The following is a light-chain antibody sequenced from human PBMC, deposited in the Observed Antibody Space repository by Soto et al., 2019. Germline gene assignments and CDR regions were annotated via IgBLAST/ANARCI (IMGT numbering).Light chain of an antibody. CDR2: WAS. CDR3: QQYYSIPLT. J-gene: IGKJ4*01. V-gene: IGKV4-1*01. CDR1: QSVLYSSSNKNY. Sequence: DVVMTQSPDSLAVSLVEGATINCKSSQSVLYSSSNKNYLAWYQQKPGQPPKLLIYWASTRESGVPDRFSGSGSGTDFTLTIVSLQAEDVAVYYCQQYYSIPLTFGGGTKVEIK.